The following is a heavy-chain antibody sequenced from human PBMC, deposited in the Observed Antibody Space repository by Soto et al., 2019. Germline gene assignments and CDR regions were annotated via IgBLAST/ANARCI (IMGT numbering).Heavy chain of an antibody. CDR2: VFYTGFT. J-gene: IGHJ4*02. Sequence: SETLSLTCAVSGGSISGSYYYWAWLRQSPGKGPEWIGSVFYTGFTSYNPSLESRVSVSVDTSKSQFSLKLSAVTAADTAVYCCATSQKGYNWNYFDHWGQGALVTVSS. CDR1: GGSISGSYYY. D-gene: IGHD1-20*01. V-gene: IGHV4-39*01. CDR3: ATSQKGYNWNYFDH.